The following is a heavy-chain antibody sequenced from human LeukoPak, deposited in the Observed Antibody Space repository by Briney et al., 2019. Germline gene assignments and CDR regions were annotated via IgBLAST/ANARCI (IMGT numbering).Heavy chain of an antibody. V-gene: IGHV4-4*07. CDR2: IYTSGST. CDR3: ARDRSSSSWYWSDP. CDR1: GGSIGSYY. D-gene: IGHD6-13*01. J-gene: IGHJ5*02. Sequence: SETLSLTCTVSGGSIGSYYWSWIRQPAGKGLEWIGRIYTSGSTNYNPSLKSRVTMSVDTSKNQFSLKLSSVTAADTAVYYCARDRSSSSWYWSDPWGQGTLVTVSS.